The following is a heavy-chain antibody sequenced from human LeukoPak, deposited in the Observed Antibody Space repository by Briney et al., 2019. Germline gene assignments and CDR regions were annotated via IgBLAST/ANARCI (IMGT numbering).Heavy chain of an antibody. CDR2: IYYSGST. J-gene: IGHJ6*03. CDR1: GGTFSSSCYY. CDR3: ASGWKNYYYYYMDV. Sequence: SETVSVTCTVSGGTFSSSCYYWGWIPHPPGKGLVGIGSIYYSGSTYYNPSRKSPVTISVDTSKDQFSLKLRTVTAADTAVYYCASGWKNYYYYYMDVWGKGTTVTVSS. V-gene: IGHV4-39*07. D-gene: IGHD6-19*01.